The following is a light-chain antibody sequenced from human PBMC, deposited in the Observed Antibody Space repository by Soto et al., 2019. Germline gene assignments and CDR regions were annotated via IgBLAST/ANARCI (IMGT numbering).Light chain of an antibody. Sequence: DIQMTQSPSSLSASVGDSVTITCRASQGINNYLAWFQQKPGKVPVPLIYAASTLKPGVPSRFSGSGAGTDFTLTISSLQPEDFATYYCQKYDSAPRTFGQGTKVEIK. CDR3: QKYDSAPRT. CDR1: QGINNY. V-gene: IGKV1-27*01. J-gene: IGKJ1*01. CDR2: AAS.